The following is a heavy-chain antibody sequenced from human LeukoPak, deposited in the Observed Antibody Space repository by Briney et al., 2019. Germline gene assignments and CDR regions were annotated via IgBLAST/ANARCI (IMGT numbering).Heavy chain of an antibody. J-gene: IGHJ6*03. CDR1: GYTFTDYY. D-gene: IGHD3-3*01. V-gene: IGHV1-2*02. CDR2: INPDSGYT. CDR3: ATDPRTTVFGTFRYYYMDV. Sequence: ASVKVSCKTSGYTFTDYYIHWVRQAPGQGLEWMGWINPDSGYTNYAQKFQGRVTMTRDTSINTAYMELSRLTSDDTAVYYCATDPRTTVFGTFRYYYMDVWGEGTTVTVSS.